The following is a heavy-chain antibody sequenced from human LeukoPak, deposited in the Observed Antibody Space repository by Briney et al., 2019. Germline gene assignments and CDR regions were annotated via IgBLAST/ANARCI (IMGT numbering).Heavy chain of an antibody. CDR3: ARVGANWYEDY. CDR1: GFTFSSYS. J-gene: IGHJ4*02. D-gene: IGHD6-13*01. Sequence: PGGSLRLSCSASGFTFSSYSFNWVRQVPGKGLEWVSSITTTFYTYYTDSVKGRFTISRDDAKNSLYLQMISLRAEDTAVYYCARVGANWYEDYWGQGTLVNVSS. CDR2: ITTTFYT. V-gene: IGHV3-21*01.